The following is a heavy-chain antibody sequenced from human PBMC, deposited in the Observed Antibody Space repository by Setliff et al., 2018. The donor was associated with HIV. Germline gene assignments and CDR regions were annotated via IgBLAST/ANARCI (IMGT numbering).Heavy chain of an antibody. CDR2: MYYTGST. CDR3: ARGSDYIWGNYRFPFDY. Sequence: PSETLSLTCTVSGGSTDSGSYYWAWIRQPPGKGLEWIGSMYYTGSTYYNPSLKSRVTISIDTSKNQFSLKLNSVTAADTAMYYCARGSDYIWGNYRFPFDYWGQGTLVTVSS. CDR1: GGSTDSGSYY. D-gene: IGHD3-16*02. V-gene: IGHV4-39*01. J-gene: IGHJ4*02.